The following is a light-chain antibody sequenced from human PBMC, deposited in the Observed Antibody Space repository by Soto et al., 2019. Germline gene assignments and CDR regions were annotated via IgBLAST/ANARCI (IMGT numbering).Light chain of an antibody. V-gene: IGKV3-20*01. CDR2: GAS. CDR3: QQYGSSPNT. Sequence: EIVLTQYPGTLSLSPGERATLSCRASQSVSSSYLAWYQQKPGQAPRLLIYGASSRATGIPDRFSGSGSGTAFTLTISRLEPADFAVYYCQQYGSSPNTFGGGTKVEIK. CDR1: QSVSSSY. J-gene: IGKJ4*01.